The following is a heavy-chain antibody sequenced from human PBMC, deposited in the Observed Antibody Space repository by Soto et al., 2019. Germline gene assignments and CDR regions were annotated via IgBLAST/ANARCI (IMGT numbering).Heavy chain of an antibody. D-gene: IGHD3-10*01. CDR3: ARGYKRHRGVKTWFDP. V-gene: IGHV4-34*01. J-gene: IGHJ5*02. Sequence: SETLSLTCAVYGGSFSGYYWSWIRQPPGKGLEWIGEINHSGSTNYNPSLKSRVTISVDKSKNQFSLKLSSVTAADTAVYYCARGYKRHRGVKTWFDPWGQGTLVTVSS. CDR2: INHSGST. CDR1: GGSFSGYY.